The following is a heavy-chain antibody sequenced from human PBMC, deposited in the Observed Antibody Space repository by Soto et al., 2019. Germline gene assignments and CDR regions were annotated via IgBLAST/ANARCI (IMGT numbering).Heavy chain of an antibody. CDR1: GGSISSSSYY. Sequence: QLQLQESGPGLVKPSETLSLTCTVSGGSISSSSYYWGWIRQPPGKGLEWIGSIYYSGSTYYNPSLKSRVTISVDTSKNQFSLKLSSVTAADTAVYNCARHRYSGYDFPIVYWGQGTLVTVSS. CDR2: IYYSGST. CDR3: ARHRYSGYDFPIVY. J-gene: IGHJ4*02. V-gene: IGHV4-39*01. D-gene: IGHD5-12*01.